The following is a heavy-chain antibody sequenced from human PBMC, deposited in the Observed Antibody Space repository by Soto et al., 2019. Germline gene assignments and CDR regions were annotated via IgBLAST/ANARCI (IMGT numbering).Heavy chain of an antibody. CDR1: GGSISSGDYY. Sequence: QVQLQESGPGLLKPSQTLSLTCTVSGGSISSGDYYWSWIRQPPGKGLEWIGYIYYSGSTYYNPSLKSRVNISVDTSKNQFSLTLSSVTAADTAVYYCDRDPGSSWPYSSYGMDVWGQGTTVTVSS. V-gene: IGHV4-30-4*01. D-gene: IGHD6-13*01. CDR2: IYYSGST. J-gene: IGHJ6*02. CDR3: DRDPGSSWPYSSYGMDV.